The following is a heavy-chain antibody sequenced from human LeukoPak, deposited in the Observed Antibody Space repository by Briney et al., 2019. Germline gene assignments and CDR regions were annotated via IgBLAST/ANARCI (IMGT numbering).Heavy chain of an antibody. D-gene: IGHD5-18*01. CDR2: ISSSSSYI. J-gene: IGHJ4*02. CDR1: GFTVSSNY. V-gene: IGHV3-21*01. CDR3: AREPTSMGSDY. Sequence: GGSLRLSCAASGFTVSSNYMSWVRQAPGKGLEWVSSISSSSSYIYYADSVKGRFTISRDNARNSLYLQMNSLRADDAAVYYCAREPTSMGSDYWGQGTLVTVSS.